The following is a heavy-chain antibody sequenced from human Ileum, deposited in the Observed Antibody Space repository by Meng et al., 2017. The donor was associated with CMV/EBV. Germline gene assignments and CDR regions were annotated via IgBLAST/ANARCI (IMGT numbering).Heavy chain of an antibody. CDR2: IYYSGST. J-gene: IGHJ5*02. V-gene: IGHV4-39*07. CDR1: ISSSSYY. D-gene: IGHD2-15*01. Sequence: ISSSSYYWGWIRQPPGKGLEWIGSIYYSGSTYYNPSLKSRVTISVDTSKNQFSLKLSSVTAADTAVYYCARVPIVVVVAASHWFDPWGQGTLVTVSS. CDR3: ARVPIVVVVAASHWFDP.